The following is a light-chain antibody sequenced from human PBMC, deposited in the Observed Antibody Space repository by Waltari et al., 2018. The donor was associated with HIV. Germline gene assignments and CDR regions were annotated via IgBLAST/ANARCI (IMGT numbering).Light chain of an antibody. CDR1: SIDITTYDN. V-gene: IGLV2-14*03. Sequence: QSALTQPASVSGSPGQSITISCSGGSIDITTYDNVSWYKKQPVKAPKLLIFDVTDRPSGGCTRFSGSQSGNTASLTISGLQPDDESDYYCSCYTTDDTEVFGGGTRLTVL. CDR3: SCYTTDDTEV. CDR2: DVT. J-gene: IGLJ2*01.